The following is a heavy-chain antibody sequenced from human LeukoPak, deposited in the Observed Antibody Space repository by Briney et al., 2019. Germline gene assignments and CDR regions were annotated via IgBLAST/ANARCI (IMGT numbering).Heavy chain of an antibody. CDR3: ARDGAPDAHCSSSSCAIR. V-gene: IGHV3-7*01. D-gene: IGHD2-2*01. Sequence: GGSLRLSCAASGFTFSTYWMNWVRQAPGKGLEWVANIKQDGSEQYYVDSVKGRFTISRDNAKNSLYLQMNSLRAEDTAVYYCARDGAPDAHCSSSSCAIRWGQGTLVTVSS. CDR1: GFTFSTYW. J-gene: IGHJ4*02. CDR2: IKQDGSEQ.